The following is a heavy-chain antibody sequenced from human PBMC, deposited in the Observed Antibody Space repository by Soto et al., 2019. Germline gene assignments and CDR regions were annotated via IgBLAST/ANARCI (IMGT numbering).Heavy chain of an antibody. J-gene: IGHJ5*02. D-gene: IGHD4-17*01. CDR2: IYHSGST. V-gene: IGHV4-30-2*01. CDR3: ARDLGGVDYGGNWFDP. Sequence: SETLSLTCAVSGGSISSGGYSWSWIRQPPGKGLEWIGYIYHSGSTYYNPSLKSRVTISVDRSKNQFSLKLSSVTAADTAVYYCARDLGGVDYGGNWFDPWGQGTLVTV. CDR1: GGSISSGGYS.